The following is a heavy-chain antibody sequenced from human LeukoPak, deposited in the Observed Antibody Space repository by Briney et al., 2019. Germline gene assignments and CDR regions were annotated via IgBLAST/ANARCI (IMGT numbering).Heavy chain of an antibody. Sequence: GGSLRLSCAASGFTVSSNYMSWVRQAPGKGLEWVSVIYSGGNTYYADSVKGRFTISRDNSKNTLYLQMNSLRAEDTAVYYCASDGDYYDSSGYYSLGYWGQGTLVTVSS. CDR3: ASDGDYYDSSGYYSLGY. J-gene: IGHJ4*02. V-gene: IGHV3-66*01. CDR2: IYSGGNT. D-gene: IGHD3-22*01. CDR1: GFTVSSNY.